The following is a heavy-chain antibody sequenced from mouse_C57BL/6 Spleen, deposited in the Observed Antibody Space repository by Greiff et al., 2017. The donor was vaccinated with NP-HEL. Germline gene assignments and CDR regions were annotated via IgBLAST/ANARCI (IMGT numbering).Heavy chain of an antibody. CDR2: INPSTGGT. CDR3: SRSFYDGYYVEGFDY. CDR1: GYSFTGYY. Sequence: VQLQQSGPELVKPGASVKISCKASGYSFTGYYMNWVKQSPEKSLEWIGEINPSTGGTTYNQKFKAKATLTVDKSSSTAYMQLKSLTSEDSAVYSCSRSFYDGYYVEGFDYWGQGTTLTVSS. J-gene: IGHJ2*01. D-gene: IGHD2-3*01. V-gene: IGHV1-42*01.